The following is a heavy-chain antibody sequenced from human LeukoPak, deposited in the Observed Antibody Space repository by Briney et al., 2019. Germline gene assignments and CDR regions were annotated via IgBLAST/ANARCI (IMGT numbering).Heavy chain of an antibody. J-gene: IGHJ4*02. CDR3: ARGGKYYGSGSYPTEFNY. CDR2: INPNSGGT. CDR1: GYTFTGYY. Sequence: ASVKVSCKACGYTFTGYYMHWVRQAPGQGLEWMGWINPNSGGTNYAQKFQGWVTMTRDTSISTAYMELSRLRSDDTAVYYCARGGKYYGSGSYPTEFNYWGQGTLVTVSS. D-gene: IGHD3-10*01. V-gene: IGHV1-2*04.